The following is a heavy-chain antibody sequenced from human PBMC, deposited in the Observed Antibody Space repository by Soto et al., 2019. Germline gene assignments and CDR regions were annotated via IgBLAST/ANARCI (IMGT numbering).Heavy chain of an antibody. D-gene: IGHD2-15*01. Sequence: EVQLVESGGGLVQPGGSLRLSCVASGFTYSYYWMSWVRQAPGRGLEWVARIKFDGTGIQYADSAKGRFTISRDNAENSMDLQMRSLRDGDTAVYYCARDSGYCAASSVNHYFDYWGQGSLVTVSS. J-gene: IGHJ4*02. V-gene: IGHV3-7*01. CDR3: ARDSGYCAASSVNHYFDY. CDR1: GFTYSYYW. CDR2: IKFDGTGI.